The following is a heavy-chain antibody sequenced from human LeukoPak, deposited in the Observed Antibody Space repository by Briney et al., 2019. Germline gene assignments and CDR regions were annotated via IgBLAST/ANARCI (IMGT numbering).Heavy chain of an antibody. Sequence: TPETLSLTCTVSGGSVSSGSYYWSWIRQPPGKGLEWIGYIYYSGSTNYNPSLKSRVTISVDTSKNQFSLKLSSVTAADTAVYYCARDTSGPGHFDYWGQGTLVTVSS. CDR3: ARDTSGPGHFDY. D-gene: IGHD7-27*01. V-gene: IGHV4-61*01. CDR1: GGSVSSGSYY. J-gene: IGHJ4*02. CDR2: IYYSGST.